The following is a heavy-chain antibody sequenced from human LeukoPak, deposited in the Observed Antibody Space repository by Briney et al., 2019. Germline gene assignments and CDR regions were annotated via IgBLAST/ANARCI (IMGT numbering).Heavy chain of an antibody. CDR3: ARQSGSDWFDP. CDR1: GGSISSYY. J-gene: IGHJ5*02. Sequence: SETLSLTCTVSGGSISSYYWSWIRQPPGKGLEWIGCIYTSGSTNYNPSLKSRVTISVDTSKNQFSLKLSSVTAADTAVYYCARQSGSDWFDPWGQGTLVTVSS. V-gene: IGHV4-4*09. CDR2: IYTSGST.